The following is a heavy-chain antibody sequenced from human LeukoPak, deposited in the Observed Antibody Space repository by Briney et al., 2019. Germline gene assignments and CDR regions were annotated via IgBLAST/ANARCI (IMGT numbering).Heavy chain of an antibody. V-gene: IGHV1-69*04. CDR3: AREEPTASHPAFDY. J-gene: IGHJ4*02. CDR1: GGTFSSYA. D-gene: IGHD4-17*01. Sequence: SVKVSCKASGGTFSSYAISWVRQAPGQGLEWMGRIIPILGIANYAQKFQGRVTITADKSTSTAYMELSSLRSEDTAVYYCAREEPTASHPAFDYWGQGTLVTVSS. CDR2: IIPILGIA.